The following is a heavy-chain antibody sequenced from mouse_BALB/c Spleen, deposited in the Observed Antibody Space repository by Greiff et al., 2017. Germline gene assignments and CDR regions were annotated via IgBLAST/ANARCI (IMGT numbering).Heavy chain of an antibody. CDR2: ISSGSSTI. J-gene: IGHJ4*01. D-gene: IGHD2-14*01. CDR1: GFTFSSFG. V-gene: IGHV5-17*02. CDR3: ARSDYRYAMDY. Sequence: DVHLVESGGGLVQPGGSRKLSCAASGFTFSSFGMHWVRQAPEKGLEWVAYISSGSSTIYYADTVKGRFTISRDNPKNTLFLQMTSLRSEDTAMYYCARSDYRYAMDYGGQGTSVTVSS.